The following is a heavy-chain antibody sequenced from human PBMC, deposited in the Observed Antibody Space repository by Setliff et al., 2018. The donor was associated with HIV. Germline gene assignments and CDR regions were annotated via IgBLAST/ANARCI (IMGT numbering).Heavy chain of an antibody. CDR3: AKSSADYGDYFSFDY. CDR2: INPNSGGT. D-gene: IGHD4-17*01. CDR1: GYTFTGYY. J-gene: IGHJ4*02. V-gene: IGHV1-2*06. Sequence: GASVKVSCKTSGYTFTGYYIHWVRQAPGQGLEWMGRINPNSGGTSYAQKFQGRVTMTRDTSISTAYMDVSRLRSVDTAVYYCAKSSADYGDYFSFDYWGQGTLVTVS.